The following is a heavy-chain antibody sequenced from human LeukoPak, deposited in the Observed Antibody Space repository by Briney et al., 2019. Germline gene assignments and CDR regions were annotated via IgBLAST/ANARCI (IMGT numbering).Heavy chain of an antibody. CDR2: IYYSGTT. CDR1: GGSISYYY. D-gene: IGHD4-17*01. V-gene: IGHV4-59*01. J-gene: IGHJ6*02. Sequence: PSETLSVTCTVSGGSISYYYWSWIRQSPGKGLEWIGYIYYSGTTNYNPSLKSRVTISVDTSKNQFSLQLRSVTAADTAVYYCAREDPQTTVPEGMDVWGQGTTVTVSS. CDR3: AREDPQTTVPEGMDV.